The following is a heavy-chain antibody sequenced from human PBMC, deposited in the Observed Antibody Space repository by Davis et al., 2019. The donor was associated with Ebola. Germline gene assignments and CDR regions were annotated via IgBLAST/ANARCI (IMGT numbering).Heavy chain of an antibody. V-gene: IGHV5-51*01. CDR2: IYPRDSDT. J-gene: IGHJ4*02. Sequence: GESLKISCQDSGNSFTSYWIGWVRQMPGKGLEWMGIIYPRDSDTRYSPSFQGQVTISADKSISTAYLQWSSLKASDTAMYYCGRLQSIVRPTTIDYWGQGTLVTVSS. D-gene: IGHD1-26*01. CDR1: GNSFTSYW. CDR3: GRLQSIVRPTTIDY.